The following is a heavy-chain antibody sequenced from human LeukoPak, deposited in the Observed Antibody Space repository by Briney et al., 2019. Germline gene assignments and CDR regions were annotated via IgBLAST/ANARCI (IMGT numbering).Heavy chain of an antibody. J-gene: IGHJ4*02. D-gene: IGHD3-22*01. V-gene: IGHV1-46*01. CDR1: GYTFTSYY. CDR3: ARVDIDYYDSSGYSGEGY. Sequence: ASVKVSCKASGYTFTSYYMHWVRQAPGQGLEWMGIINPSGGSTSYAQRFQGRVTMTRDMSTSTVYMELSSLRSEDTAVYYCARVDIDYYDSSGYSGEGYWGQGTLVTVSS. CDR2: INPSGGST.